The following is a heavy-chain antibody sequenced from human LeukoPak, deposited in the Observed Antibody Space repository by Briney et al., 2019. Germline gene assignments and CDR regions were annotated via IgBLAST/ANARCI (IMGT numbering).Heavy chain of an antibody. D-gene: IGHD6-13*01. CDR3: ARVNGLSSWYVPEYFQH. Sequence: SETLSLTCAVYGGSFSGYYWSWIRQPPGKGLEWIGEINHSGSTNYNPSLKSRVTISVDTPKNQFSLKLSSVTAADTAVYYCARVNGLSSWYVPEYFQHWGQGTLVTVSS. CDR2: INHSGST. CDR1: GGSFSGYY. J-gene: IGHJ1*01. V-gene: IGHV4-34*01.